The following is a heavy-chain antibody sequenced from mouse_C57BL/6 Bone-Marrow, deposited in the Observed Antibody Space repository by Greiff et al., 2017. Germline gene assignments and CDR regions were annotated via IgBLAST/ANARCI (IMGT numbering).Heavy chain of an antibody. J-gene: IGHJ3*01. CDR3: AREAY. V-gene: IGHV5-12*01. CDR1: GFTFSDYY. Sequence: DVMLVESGGGLVQPGGSLKLSCAASGFTFSDYYMYWVRQTPEQRLEWVAYISNGGGSPYYPDTVKGRFTISRDNAKNTLDLQMSRLKTEDTAMYYCAREAYWGQGTLVTVSA. CDR2: ISNGGGSP.